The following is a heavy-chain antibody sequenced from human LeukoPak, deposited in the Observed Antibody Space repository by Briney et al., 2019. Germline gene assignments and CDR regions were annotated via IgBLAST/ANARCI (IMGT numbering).Heavy chain of an antibody. D-gene: IGHD1-26*01. J-gene: IGHJ4*02. CDR2: IKQDGSEK. CDR3: ARLVGVTALDY. Sequence: GGSLRLSCAASGFSFSSYWMSWVRQAPGKGLEWVANIKQDGSEKYYVDSVKGRFTISRDNAKSSLYLQMNSLRAEDTALYYCARLVGVTALDYWGQGILVTVSS. V-gene: IGHV3-7*01. CDR1: GFSFSSYW.